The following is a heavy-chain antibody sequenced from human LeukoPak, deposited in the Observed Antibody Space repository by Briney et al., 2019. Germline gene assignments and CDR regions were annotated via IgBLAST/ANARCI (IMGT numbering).Heavy chain of an antibody. CDR2: IRYDGRNK. D-gene: IGHD3-3*01. Sequence: GGSLRLSCAASGFIFSSYGMHWVRQAPGKGLEWVAFIRYDGRNKYYADSVKGRFTISRDNSKNTLYLQMNSLRAEDTAVYYCAKDRRFLEAWGQGTLVTVSS. V-gene: IGHV3-30*02. J-gene: IGHJ5*02. CDR3: AKDRRFLEA. CDR1: GFIFSSYG.